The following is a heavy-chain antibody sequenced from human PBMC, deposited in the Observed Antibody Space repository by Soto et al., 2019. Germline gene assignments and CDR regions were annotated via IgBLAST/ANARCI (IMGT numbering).Heavy chain of an antibody. CDR3: ARHPQYCSGGTCAVY. CDR1: GGSISSSSFY. V-gene: IGHV4-39*01. Sequence: QLQLQESGPGLVKPSETLSLTCTVSGGSISSSSFYWAWIRQPPGKGLEWIGSIYYSGSTYFRPSLKSRVTISVDTSKNQFSLKLNSVTAADTAVYYCARHPQYCSGGTCAVYWGQATLVIVSS. D-gene: IGHD2-15*01. J-gene: IGHJ4*02. CDR2: IYYSGST.